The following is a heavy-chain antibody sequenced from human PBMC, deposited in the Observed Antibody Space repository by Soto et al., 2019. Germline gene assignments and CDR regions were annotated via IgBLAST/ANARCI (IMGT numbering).Heavy chain of an antibody. J-gene: IGHJ5*02. Sequence: QVRLQESGPGLVKPSETLSLTCSVSGASIGSGGWWSWVRQPPGKGLEWIAEIFHVGDSNYTPSLKSRVAISVDKSQNQFSLTVYSVTAADTAVYYCATHRGWTGPDQWGQGTLVTVSS. CDR3: ATHRGWTGPDQ. V-gene: IGHV4-4*02. CDR1: GASIGSGGW. CDR2: IFHVGDS. D-gene: IGHD2-8*02.